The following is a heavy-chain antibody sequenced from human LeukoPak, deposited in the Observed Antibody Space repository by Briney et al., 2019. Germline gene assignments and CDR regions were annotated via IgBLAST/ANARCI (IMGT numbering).Heavy chain of an antibody. J-gene: IGHJ4*02. CDR2: IFYSGST. Sequence: SETLTLTGTRPGGSKSGYYWSWILHPPWKGQLAIGDIFYSGSTNCNLSLKIRVTISVDTSKNHFSLKLSSVTAADTAIYYCARASSRGSSWLIDYWGQGTLVTVSS. CDR3: ARASSRGSSWLIDY. D-gene: IGHD6-13*01. CDR1: GGSKSGYY. V-gene: IGHV4-59*01.